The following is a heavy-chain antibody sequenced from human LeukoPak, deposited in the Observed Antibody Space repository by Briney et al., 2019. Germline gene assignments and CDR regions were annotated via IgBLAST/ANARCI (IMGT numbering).Heavy chain of an antibody. V-gene: IGHV3-23*01. CDR1: GFTFSGYA. CDR2: ISGSGGST. D-gene: IGHD3-3*02. Sequence: RPGGSLRLSCAASGFTFSGYAMSWVRQAPGKGLEWVSAISGSGGSTYYADSVKGRFTISRDNSENTLYLQMNSLRAEDTAVYYCAKHFWDDYYYYYMDVWGKGTTVTVSS. CDR3: AKHFWDDYYYYYMDV. J-gene: IGHJ6*03.